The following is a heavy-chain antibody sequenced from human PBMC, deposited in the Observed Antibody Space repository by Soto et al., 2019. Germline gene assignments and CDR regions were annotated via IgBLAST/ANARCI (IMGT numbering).Heavy chain of an antibody. CDR3: AKDTGYYDSSGDFDY. J-gene: IGHJ4*02. D-gene: IGHD3-22*01. Sequence: EVQLVESGGVVVQPGGSLRLSCAASGFTFDDYTMHWVRQAPGKGLEWVSLISWDGGSTYYADSVKGRFTISRDNSENSLYLQMNSLRTEDTALYYCAKDTGYYDSSGDFDYWGQGTLVTVSS. CDR1: GFTFDDYT. CDR2: ISWDGGST. V-gene: IGHV3-43*01.